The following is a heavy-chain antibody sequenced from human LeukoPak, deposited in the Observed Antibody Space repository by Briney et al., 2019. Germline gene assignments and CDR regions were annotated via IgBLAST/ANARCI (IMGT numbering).Heavy chain of an antibody. J-gene: IGHJ4*02. V-gene: IGHV3-23*01. CDR3: AKDESSSWYVLGCSDY. CDR1: GFTFSSYA. D-gene: IGHD6-13*01. Sequence: GGSLRLSCAASGFTFSSYAMSWVRQAPGKGLEWVSAISGSGGSTYYADSVKGRFTISRDNSKNTLYLQMNSLRAEDTAVYYCAKDESSSWYVLGCSDYWGQGTLVTVSS. CDR2: ISGSGGST.